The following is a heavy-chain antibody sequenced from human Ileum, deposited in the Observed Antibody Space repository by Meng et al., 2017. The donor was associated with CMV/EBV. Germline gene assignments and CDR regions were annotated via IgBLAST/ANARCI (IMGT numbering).Heavy chain of an antibody. Sequence: GESLKISCAASGFTFRNYAMSWVRQAPGKGLEWVSIISGSGDRASHADSVKGRVTISRDNAKNSLFLQMNSLRAEDTAVYYCARDARGGSSTGMDVWGQGTTVTVSS. CDR2: ISGSGDRA. J-gene: IGHJ6*02. CDR3: ARDARGGSSTGMDV. D-gene: IGHD2-2*01. V-gene: IGHV3-23*01. CDR1: GFTFRNYA.